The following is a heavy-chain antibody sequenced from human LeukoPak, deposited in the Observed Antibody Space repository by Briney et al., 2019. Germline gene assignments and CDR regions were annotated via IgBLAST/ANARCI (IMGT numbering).Heavy chain of an antibody. D-gene: IGHD2-2*01. V-gene: IGHV1-2*02. J-gene: IGHJ4*02. CDR2: INPNSGGT. CDR1: GYTFSGYY. CDR3: ATPRCRSTTCQFDY. Sequence: ASVKVSCKASGYTFSGYYMHWVRQARGQGLECMGWINPNSGGTNYAQKFQGRVTMTRDTSISTAYMELSRLRSDDTAVYYCATPRCRSTTCQFDYWGQGTLVTVSS.